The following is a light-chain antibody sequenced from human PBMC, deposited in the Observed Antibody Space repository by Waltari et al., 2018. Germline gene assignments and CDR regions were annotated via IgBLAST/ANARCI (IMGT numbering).Light chain of an antibody. J-gene: IGLJ2*01. CDR2: GNS. CDR3: QSYDSSLSVV. CDR1: SPNIRAGHD. Sequence: QSVLTQPPSVSGAPGPRVTISCPRSSPNIRAGHDVNWYQQLPETAPKLLTYGNSNRPSEVPDRFSGSKSGTSASLAITGLQAEDEADYYCQSYDSSLSVVFGGGTKLTVL. V-gene: IGLV1-40*01.